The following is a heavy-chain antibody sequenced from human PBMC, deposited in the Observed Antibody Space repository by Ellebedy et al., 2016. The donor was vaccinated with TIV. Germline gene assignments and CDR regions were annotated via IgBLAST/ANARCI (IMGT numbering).Heavy chain of an antibody. Sequence: GGSLRLSXAASGFTFSSYAMHWVRQAPGKGLEWVAVISYDGSNKYYADSVKGRFTISRDNSKNTLYLQMNSLRAEDTAVYYCARDMSDYGDYGGFDYWGQGTLVTVSS. CDR2: ISYDGSNK. J-gene: IGHJ4*02. CDR3: ARDMSDYGDYGGFDY. V-gene: IGHV3-30-3*01. D-gene: IGHD4-17*01. CDR1: GFTFSSYA.